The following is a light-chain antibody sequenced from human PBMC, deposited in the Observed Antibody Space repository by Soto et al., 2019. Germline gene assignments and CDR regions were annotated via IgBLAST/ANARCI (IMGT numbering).Light chain of an antibody. CDR2: GAS. J-gene: IGKJ1*01. V-gene: IGKV3-20*01. CDR3: QQYGGSPRT. Sequence: EIVLTQSPGTLSLSPGERATLSCRASQSVSSNYLAWYQQKPGQAPRLLIYGASSRATGIPDRFSGSGSGTDFTLTISRLAPEDFAVYHCQQYGGSPRTFGQGTKVELK. CDR1: QSVSSNY.